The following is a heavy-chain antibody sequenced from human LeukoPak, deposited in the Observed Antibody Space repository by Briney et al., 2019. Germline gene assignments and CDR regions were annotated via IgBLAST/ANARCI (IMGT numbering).Heavy chain of an antibody. V-gene: IGHV3-23*01. CDR3: AKGNSQETLCY. CDR2: ISGSGGST. D-gene: IGHD4-23*01. J-gene: IGHJ4*02. Sequence: GGSLRLSCAASGFTFSSYAMSWVRQAPGKGLEWVSAISGSGGSTYYADSVKGRFTIFRDNSKNTLYLQMNSLRAEDTAVYYCAKGNSQETLCYWGQGTLVTVSS. CDR1: GFTFSSYA.